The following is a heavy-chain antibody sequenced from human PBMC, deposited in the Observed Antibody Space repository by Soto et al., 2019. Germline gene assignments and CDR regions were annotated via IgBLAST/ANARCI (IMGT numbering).Heavy chain of an antibody. J-gene: IGHJ4*02. V-gene: IGHV1-69*06. CDR3: ARGLLYATTDFEY. CDR2: FIPVVGTT. Sequence: QVQLVKSGAEVKKHGSSVNVSCKASGDTLTTNSLNWVRQAPGQGLEWMGGFIPVVGTTKYAQKYQDRVTITGDKSTNTAYMELSSLRSDDTDVYYCARGLLYATTDFEYWGQGTPVTVSS. D-gene: IGHD2-8*01. CDR1: GDTLTTNS.